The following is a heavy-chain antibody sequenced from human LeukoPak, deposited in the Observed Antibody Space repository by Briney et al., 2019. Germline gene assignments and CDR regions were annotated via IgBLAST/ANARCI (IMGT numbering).Heavy chain of an antibody. Sequence: PSETLSLTCTVSGGSISSYYWSWIRQPPGEGLEWIGYIYYSGSTNYNPSLKSRVTISVDTSKNQFSLKLSSVTAADTAVYYCARSGRYCSGGSCYSPYYFDYWGQGTLVTVSS. J-gene: IGHJ4*02. D-gene: IGHD2-15*01. CDR2: IYYSGST. CDR3: ARSGRYCSGGSCYSPYYFDY. CDR1: GGSISSYY. V-gene: IGHV4-59*01.